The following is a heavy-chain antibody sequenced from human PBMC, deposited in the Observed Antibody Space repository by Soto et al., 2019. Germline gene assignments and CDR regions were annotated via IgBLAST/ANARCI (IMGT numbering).Heavy chain of an antibody. CDR1: GGSISSSSYY. D-gene: IGHD3-10*01. J-gene: IGHJ4*02. CDR3: ARQKITMVRGVMEFFDY. Sequence: SETLSLTCTVSGGSISSSSYYWGWIRQPPGEGLEWIGSIYYSGSTYYNPSLKSRVTISVDTSKNQFSLKLSSVTAADTAVYYCARQKITMVRGVMEFFDYWGQGTLVTVFS. CDR2: IYYSGST. V-gene: IGHV4-39*01.